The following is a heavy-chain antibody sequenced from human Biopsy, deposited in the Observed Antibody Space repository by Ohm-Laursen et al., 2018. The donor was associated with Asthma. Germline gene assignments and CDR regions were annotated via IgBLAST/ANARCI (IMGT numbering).Heavy chain of an antibody. J-gene: IGHJ6*02. V-gene: IGHV4-30-4*01. CDR3: ARAQSYGDIYYGLDV. CDR2: IFYSGST. CDR1: VGSVYSYDHH. D-gene: IGHD2-21*02. Sequence: TLSLTCSVFVGSVYSYDHHWSWIRQPPGKGLEWIGFIFYSGSTFYNPSLRSRITISVDTSKRQFSLSLRSVTVADTAVYFCARAQSYGDIYYGLDVWGQGTTVTVSS.